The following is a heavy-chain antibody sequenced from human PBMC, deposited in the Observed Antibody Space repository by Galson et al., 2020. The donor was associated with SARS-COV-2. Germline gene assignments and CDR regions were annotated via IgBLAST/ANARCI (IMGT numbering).Heavy chain of an antibody. CDR3: ARGMGAAGSSPFDI. V-gene: IGHV1-69*13. D-gene: IGHD2-15*01. CDR1: GGTFGRYT. J-gene: IGHJ3*02. CDR2: IIPTFGTP. Sequence: SVKVSCKASGGTFGRYTISWVRQAPGQGLEWMGGIIPTFGTPNYPQKFQGRVTVTADGSTSTSDMELSSLRSEDTASYYCARGMGAAGSSPFDIWGQGTMVTVSS.